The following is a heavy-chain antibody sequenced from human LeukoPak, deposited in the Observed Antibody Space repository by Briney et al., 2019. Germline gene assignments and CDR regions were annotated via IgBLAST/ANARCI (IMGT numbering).Heavy chain of an antibody. CDR2: VYSGGST. D-gene: IGHD3-22*01. Sequence: SETLSLTCAVYGGSFSGYYWSWIRQSAGKGLEWIGRVYSGGSTNYNPSLKSRVTMSVDMSKSQVSLRLSFVTAADTAVYYCAREGVDYYDSSGYYYVRVSGFDYWGQGTLVTVSS. J-gene: IGHJ4*02. CDR1: GGSFSGYY. CDR3: AREGVDYYDSSGYYYVRVSGFDY. V-gene: IGHV4-59*10.